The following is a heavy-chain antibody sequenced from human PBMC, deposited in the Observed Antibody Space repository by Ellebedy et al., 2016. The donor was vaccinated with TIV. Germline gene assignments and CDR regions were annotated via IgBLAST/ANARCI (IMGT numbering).Heavy chain of an antibody. CDR3: ARDPVGVGPAFDV. V-gene: IGHV3-23*01. J-gene: IGHJ3*01. CDR2: ITESGGNT. D-gene: IGHD4-23*01. CDR1: GLTFSSHV. Sequence: PGGSLRLSCAASGLTFSSHVMSWVRQAPGKGLEWVSSITESGGNTYYADSVKCRFTISRDNSKDTLFLQMNSLRAEDTAIYFCARDPVGVGPAFDVWGQGTMVTVSS.